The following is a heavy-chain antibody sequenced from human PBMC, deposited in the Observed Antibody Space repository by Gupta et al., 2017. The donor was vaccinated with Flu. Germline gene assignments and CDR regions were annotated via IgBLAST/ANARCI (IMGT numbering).Heavy chain of an antibody. CDR2: ISPILETG. Sequence: QVHLVQSGAEVKKPGSSVKVSCKASGGTFNTYHLSWVRQAPGQGLERMGEISPILETGNNAQKFQGRVTITADESTGTAYMELSSLRSDDTAVYYCATSRLIVARGYFASWGQGTRVTVSS. V-gene: IGHV1-69*01. D-gene: IGHD3-10*01. CDR3: ATSRLIVARGYFAS. J-gene: IGHJ4*02. CDR1: GGTFNTYH.